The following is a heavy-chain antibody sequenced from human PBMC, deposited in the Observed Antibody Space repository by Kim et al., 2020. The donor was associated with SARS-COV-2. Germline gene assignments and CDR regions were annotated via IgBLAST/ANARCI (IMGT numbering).Heavy chain of an antibody. CDR2: IFSGGDT. CDR3: ARGQSSG. V-gene: IGHV3-53*01. CDR1: GFTFSNDY. D-gene: IGHD1-26*01. Sequence: GGSLRLSCAASGFTFSNDYVNWVRQAPGKGLEWVSVIFSGGDTKYADSVRGRLTISRDISKNTVYLQMKSLRAEDTAEYYCARGQSSGWGEGNLVTV. J-gene: IGHJ4*02.